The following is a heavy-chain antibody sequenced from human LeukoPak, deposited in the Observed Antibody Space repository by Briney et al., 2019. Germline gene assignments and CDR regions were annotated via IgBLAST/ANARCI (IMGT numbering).Heavy chain of an antibody. CDR2: IYSSGST. CDR1: GGSISGYY. J-gene: IGHJ5*02. CDR3: AREVSGDRRFDP. Sequence: SETLSLTCAVSGGSISGYYWSWIRQPPGKGLEWIGRIYSSGSTNYNPSLESRVTVSVDTSKKQFSLNLSSVTAADTAVYYCAREVSGDRRFDPWGQGTLVTVSS. V-gene: IGHV4-4*07. D-gene: IGHD5/OR15-5a*01.